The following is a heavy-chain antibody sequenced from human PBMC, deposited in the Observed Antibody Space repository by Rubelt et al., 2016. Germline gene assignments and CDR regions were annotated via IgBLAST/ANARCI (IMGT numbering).Heavy chain of an antibody. CDR2: LRFAGSNE. Sequence: VAHLRFAGSNEDYAESVKGRFTIPRDNAKNSLYLHMTSLRAEDTAVYYGARGLGGWRFVDYWGQGTLVTVSS. D-gene: IGHD6-19*01. V-gene: IGHV3-33*03. CDR3: ARGLGGWRFVDY. J-gene: IGHJ4*02.